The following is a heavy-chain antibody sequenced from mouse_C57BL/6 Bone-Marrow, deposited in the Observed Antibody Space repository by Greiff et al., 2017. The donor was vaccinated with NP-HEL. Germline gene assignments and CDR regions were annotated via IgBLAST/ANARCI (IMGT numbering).Heavy chain of an antibody. CDR3: TATVVHYGDY. J-gene: IGHJ2*01. Sequence: EVQLQQSGGGLVQPGGSMKLSCVASGFTFSNYWMNWVRQSPEKGLEWVAQIRLKSDNYATHYAESVKGRFTISRDDSKSSVYLQMNNVRAEDTGSYYCTATVVHYGDYWGQGTTLTVSS. CDR2: IRLKSDNYAT. CDR1: GFTFSNYW. D-gene: IGHD1-1*01. V-gene: IGHV6-3*01.